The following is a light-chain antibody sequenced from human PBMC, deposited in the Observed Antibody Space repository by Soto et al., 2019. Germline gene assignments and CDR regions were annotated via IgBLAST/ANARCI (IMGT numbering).Light chain of an antibody. J-gene: IGLJ2*01. V-gene: IGLV2-14*03. CDR2: DVD. CDR3: CSYTNSGTRV. Sequence: QSALTQPASVSGSPGQSITISCTGTSSDIGHYHYVSWYQQHPGTAPTLLIYDVDNRPSGVSNRFSASKSGNTASLTISGLQVGDEADYYCCSYTNSGTRVFGGGTKLTVL. CDR1: SSDIGHYHY.